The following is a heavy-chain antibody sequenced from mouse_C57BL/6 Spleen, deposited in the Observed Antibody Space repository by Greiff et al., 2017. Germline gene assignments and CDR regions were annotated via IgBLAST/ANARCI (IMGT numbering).Heavy chain of an antibody. V-gene: IGHV5-17*01. CDR1: GFTFSDSG. CDR3: ARDSSGPSY. J-gene: IGHJ2*01. Sequence: EVKLMESGGGLVKPGGSLKLSCAASGFTFSDSGMHWVRQAPEKGLEWVAYISSGSSTIYYADTVKGRFTISRDNAKNTLFLQMTSLRSEDTAMYYCARDSSGPSYWGQGTTLTVSS. D-gene: IGHD3-2*02. CDR2: ISSGSSTI.